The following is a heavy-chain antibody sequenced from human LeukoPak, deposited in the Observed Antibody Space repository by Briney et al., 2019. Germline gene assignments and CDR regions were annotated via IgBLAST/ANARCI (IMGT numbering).Heavy chain of an antibody. D-gene: IGHD6-19*01. CDR1: GFTFSSYW. CDR3: ARWSPSGWYPIY. Sequence: GGSLRLSCAASGFTFSSYWMHWVRQAPGKGLVWVSRINSDGSSTSYADSVKGRFTISRDNAKNTLYLQMNSLRAEDTAVYYCARWSPSGWYPIYWGQGTLVTVSS. J-gene: IGHJ4*02. V-gene: IGHV3-74*01. CDR2: INSDGSST.